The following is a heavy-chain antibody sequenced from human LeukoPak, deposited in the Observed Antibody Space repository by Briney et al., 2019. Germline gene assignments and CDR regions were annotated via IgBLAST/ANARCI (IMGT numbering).Heavy chain of an antibody. CDR3: ARVVRGANWFDP. D-gene: IGHD3-10*01. CDR2: INPNSGGT. CDR1: GGTFSSYA. Sequence: ASVKVSCKASGGTFSSYAISWVRQAPGQGLEWMGWINPNSGGTNYAQKFQGRVTMTRDTSISTACMELSRLRSDDTAVYYCARVVRGANWFDPWGQGTLVTVSS. J-gene: IGHJ5*02. V-gene: IGHV1-2*02.